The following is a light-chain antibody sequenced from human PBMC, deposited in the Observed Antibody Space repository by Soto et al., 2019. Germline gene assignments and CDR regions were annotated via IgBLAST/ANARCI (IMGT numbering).Light chain of an antibody. J-gene: IGLJ1*01. Sequence: QSVLIQPPSVSGSPGQSVTISCTGTSSDVGSYDYVSWYQQHPGTVPKPMIYNVNTQPSGVPDRFSGSKSGNTASMTISGLQAEDETDYYCTSYTTIGTLDLFGTGTKVTVL. CDR3: TSYTTIGTLDL. CDR2: NVN. V-gene: IGLV2-18*02. CDR1: SSDVGSYDY.